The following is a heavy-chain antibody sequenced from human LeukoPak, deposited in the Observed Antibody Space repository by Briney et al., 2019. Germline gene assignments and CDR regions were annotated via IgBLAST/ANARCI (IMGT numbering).Heavy chain of an antibody. V-gene: IGHV3-66*01. CDR1: GFTVSSNY. Sequence: PGGSLRLSCAASGFTVSSNYMSWVRQAPGKGLEWASVIYSGGSTYYADSVKGRFTISRDNSKNTLYLQMNSLRAEDTAVYYCAKELGYSRSWYFDYWGEGTLVTVSS. J-gene: IGHJ4*02. CDR2: IYSGGST. CDR3: AKELGYSRSWYFDY. D-gene: IGHD6-13*01.